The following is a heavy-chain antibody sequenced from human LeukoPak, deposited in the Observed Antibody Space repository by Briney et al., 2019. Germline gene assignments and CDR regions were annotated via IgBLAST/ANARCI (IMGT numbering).Heavy chain of an antibody. Sequence: ASVKVSCKASGYTFTSYGISWVRQSPGQGLEWMGWISAYNGNTNYAQKLQGRVTMTTDTSTSTAYMELRSLRSDDTAVYYCARAMDLYFDYGATYFDSWGQGTLVTVSS. CDR3: ARAMDLYFDYGATYFDS. CDR2: ISAYNGNT. CDR1: GYTFTSYG. D-gene: IGHD4-17*01. J-gene: IGHJ4*02. V-gene: IGHV1-18*01.